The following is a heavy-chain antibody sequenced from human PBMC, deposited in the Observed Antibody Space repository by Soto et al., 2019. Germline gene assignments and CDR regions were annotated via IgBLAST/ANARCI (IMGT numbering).Heavy chain of an antibody. D-gene: IGHD3-10*01. V-gene: IGHV1-2*02. J-gene: IGHJ6*02. CDR2: INPNSGGT. Sequence: ASVKVSCKASGYTFTGYYMHWVRQAPGQGLEWMGWINPNSGGTNYAQKFQGRVTMTRDTSISTAYMELSRLRSDNTAVYYCARGFGDYYGMDVWGQGTTVTVSS. CDR3: ARGFGDYYGMDV. CDR1: GYTFTGYY.